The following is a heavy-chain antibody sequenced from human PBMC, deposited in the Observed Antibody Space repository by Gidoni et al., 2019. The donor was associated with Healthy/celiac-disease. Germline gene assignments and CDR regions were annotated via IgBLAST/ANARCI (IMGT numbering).Heavy chain of an antibody. J-gene: IGHJ5*02. V-gene: IGHV1-69*02. CDR1: GCTFSSYT. CDR3: ARLEVGFGELFS. Sequence: AEVKKPGSSLKVSCKASGCTFSSYTISWVRQAPGQGLEWMGRIIPILGIANYAQKFQGRVTITADKSTSTAYMELSSLRSEDTAVYYCARLEVGFGELFSWGQGTLVTVSS. D-gene: IGHD3-10*01. CDR2: IIPILGIA.